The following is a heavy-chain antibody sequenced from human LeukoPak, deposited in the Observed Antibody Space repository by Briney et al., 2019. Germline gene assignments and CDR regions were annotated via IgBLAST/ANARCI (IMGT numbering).Heavy chain of an antibody. CDR3: ARDPRDWHNL. J-gene: IGHJ4*02. CDR1: GYTFTDYY. V-gene: IGHV1-2*02. CDR2: INANSGGT. D-gene: IGHD5-24*01. Sequence: GASVKVSCKASGYTFTDYYMHWVRQAPGQGLEGMGWINANSGGTNYAQKFQGRVTMTRDTSISTAYMELSRLRSDDTAVYYCARDPRDWHNLWGQGTLVTVSS.